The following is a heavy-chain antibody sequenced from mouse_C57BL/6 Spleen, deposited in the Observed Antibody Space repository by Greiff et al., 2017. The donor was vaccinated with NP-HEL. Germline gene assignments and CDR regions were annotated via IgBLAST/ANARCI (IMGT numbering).Heavy chain of an antibody. J-gene: IGHJ4*01. V-gene: IGHV1-64*01. CDR2: IHPNSGST. D-gene: IGHD1-1*01. CDR3: ARSRITTVVDAMDD. CDR1: GYTFTSYW. Sequence: LQQPGAELVKPGASVKLSCKASGYTFTSYWMHWVKQRPGQGLEWIGMIHPNSGSTNYNEKFKSKATLTVDKSSSTAYMQLSSLTSEDSAVYYCARSRITTVVDAMDDWGQGTSVTVSS.